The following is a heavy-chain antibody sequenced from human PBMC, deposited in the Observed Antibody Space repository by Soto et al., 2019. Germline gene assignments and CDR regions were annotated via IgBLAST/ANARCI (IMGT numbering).Heavy chain of an antibody. CDR3: VRVYSGPGLWYSDL. Sequence: EAHLVESGGDLVQPGGSLRFSCAASGFTFSDYDMHWVRQAPGQGLEHVSGLASNGDASYANSVKGRFTIARDNSKSMVYPGMGSLIAEDRAVDFCVRVYSGPGLWYSDLWGRDALVTVTS. CDR2: LASNGDA. D-gene: IGHD1-1*01. CDR1: GFTFSDYD. J-gene: IGHJ2*01. V-gene: IGHV3-64*01.